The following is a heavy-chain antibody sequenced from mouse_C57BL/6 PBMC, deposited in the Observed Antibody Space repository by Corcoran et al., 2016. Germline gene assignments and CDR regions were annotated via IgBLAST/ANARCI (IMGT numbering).Heavy chain of an antibody. J-gene: IGHJ4*01. CDR2: IYPTSGTT. CDR3: ARRLPYAMDY. V-gene: IGHV1-81*01. D-gene: IGHD6-1*01. CDR1: GYTFTSYG. Sequence: QVQLQQSGAELARTGASVKLSCKASGYTFTSYGISWVKKRSGQGLEWIGEIYPTSGTTYYNERFKGKATLTAEKSSSTAYMELRSLTSEYSAVYFCARRLPYAMDYWGQVTSGTVSS.